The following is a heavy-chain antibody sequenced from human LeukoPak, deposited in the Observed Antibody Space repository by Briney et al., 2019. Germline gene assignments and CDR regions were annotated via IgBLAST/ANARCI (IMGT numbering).Heavy chain of an antibody. CDR3: AILSWDGRGSFY. CDR2: IRSGGENT. D-gene: IGHD2/OR15-2a*01. CDR1: GFTFSTFS. Sequence: PGGPLSPSCAAPGFTFSTFSLSWAGQAPGKGLGWVSAIRSGGENTYYADSVRGRFTISRDNSRGTLSLQMNSLRAEDTAVYFCAILSWDGRGSFYWGQGTLVTVSS. V-gene: IGHV3-23*01. J-gene: IGHJ4*02.